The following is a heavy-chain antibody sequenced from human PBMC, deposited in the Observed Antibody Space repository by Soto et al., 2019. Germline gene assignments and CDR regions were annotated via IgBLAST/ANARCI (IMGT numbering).Heavy chain of an antibody. Sequence: ASVKVSCKASGYTFTSYGISWVRQAPGQGLEWMGWISAYNGNTNYAQKLQGRVTMTTDTSTSTAYMELRSLRSDDTAVYYCARDRWITFGGVTYIDYWGQGTLVTVSS. D-gene: IGHD3-16*01. CDR2: ISAYNGNT. V-gene: IGHV1-18*01. CDR1: GYTFTSYG. CDR3: ARDRWITFGGVTYIDY. J-gene: IGHJ4*02.